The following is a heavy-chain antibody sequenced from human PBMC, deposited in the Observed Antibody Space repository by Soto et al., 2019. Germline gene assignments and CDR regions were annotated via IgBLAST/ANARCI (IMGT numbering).Heavy chain of an antibody. Sequence: GGSLRLSCAASGFTFSSYSMNWVRQAPGKGLEWVSYISSSSTIYYADSVKGRFTISRDNAKNSLYLQMNSLRAEDTAVYYCARNLLRSSSPFDYWGQGTLVTVSS. CDR1: GFTFSSYS. CDR3: ARNLLRSSSPFDY. J-gene: IGHJ4*02. D-gene: IGHD6-6*01. V-gene: IGHV3-48*01. CDR2: ISSSSTI.